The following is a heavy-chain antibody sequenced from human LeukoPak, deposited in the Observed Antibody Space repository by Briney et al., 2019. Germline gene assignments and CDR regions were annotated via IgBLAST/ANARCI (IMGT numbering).Heavy chain of an antibody. J-gene: IGHJ3*02. CDR3: ATPVWIVGSPEAFDI. CDR1: GYTLTELS. V-gene: IGHV1-24*01. CDR2: FDPEDGET. D-gene: IGHD1-26*01. Sequence: ASVKVSCKVSGYTLTELSMHWVRQAPGKGLEWMGGFDPEDGETIYAQKFQDRVTMTEDTSTDTAYMELSSLRSEDTAVYYCATPVWIVGSPEAFDIWGQGTMVTVSS.